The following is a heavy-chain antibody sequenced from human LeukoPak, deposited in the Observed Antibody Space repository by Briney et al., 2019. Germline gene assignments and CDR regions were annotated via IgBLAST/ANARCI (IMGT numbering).Heavy chain of an antibody. Sequence: SVKVSCKASGGTFSSYAISWVRQAPGQGLEWMGGIIPIFGTANYAQKLQGRVTMTTDTSTSTAYMELRSLRSDDTAVYYCASFCSGGSCYDYWGQGTLVTVSS. CDR1: GGTFSSYA. J-gene: IGHJ4*02. CDR2: IIPIFGTA. CDR3: ASFCSGGSCYDY. D-gene: IGHD2-15*01. V-gene: IGHV1-69*05.